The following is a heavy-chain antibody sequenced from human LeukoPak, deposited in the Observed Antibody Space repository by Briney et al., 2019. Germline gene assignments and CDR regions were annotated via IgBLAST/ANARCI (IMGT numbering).Heavy chain of an antibody. D-gene: IGHD3-22*01. V-gene: IGHV1-46*01. Sequence: GASVKVSCKTSGYTFTTYYIHWVRQAPGQGLAWLGIINSSGGTTTYAQKFQGRVTMTRDTSTSTVYMELNTLRSEDTAVYYCARGSNYYYDVTADYPRYWGQGTLVTVSS. CDR2: INSSGGTT. CDR3: ARGSNYYYDVTADYPRY. CDR1: GYTFTTYY. J-gene: IGHJ4*02.